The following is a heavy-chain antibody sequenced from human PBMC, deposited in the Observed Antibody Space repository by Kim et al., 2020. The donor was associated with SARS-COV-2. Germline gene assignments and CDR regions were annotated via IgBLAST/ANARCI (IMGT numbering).Heavy chain of an antibody. Sequence: ASVKVSCKASGYTFTSYAMHWVRQAPGQRLEWMGWINAGNGNTKYSQKFQGRVTITRDTSASTAYMELSSLRSEDTAVYYCARDRYYGSGSYYIHVKRTSNWFDPWGQGTLVTVSS. V-gene: IGHV1-3*01. CDR3: ARDRYYGSGSYYIHVKRTSNWFDP. CDR2: INAGNGNT. CDR1: GYTFTSYA. J-gene: IGHJ5*02. D-gene: IGHD3-10*01.